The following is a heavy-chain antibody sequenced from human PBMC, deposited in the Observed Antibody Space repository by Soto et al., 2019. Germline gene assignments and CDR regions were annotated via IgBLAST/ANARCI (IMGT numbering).Heavy chain of an antibody. CDR2: ISGPSIYI. CDR1: GFTFSGYS. V-gene: IGHV3-21*01. D-gene: IGHD2-8*01. CDR3: AMGFRNGFNV. J-gene: IGHJ6*02. Sequence: EVQLVESGGGLVKPGGSLRLSCVASGFTFSGYSINWVRQAPGKGLEWVSYISGPSIYIYYADSVKGRFTISRDNAKSAVYLKMNSLRAEDTAVYYCAMGFRNGFNVWGQGTTVSFSS.